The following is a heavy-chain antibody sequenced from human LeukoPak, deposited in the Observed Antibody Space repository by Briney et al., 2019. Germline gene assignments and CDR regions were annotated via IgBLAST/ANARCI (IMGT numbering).Heavy chain of an antibody. CDR3: AKGQFSITMVRGVNFDY. D-gene: IGHD3-10*01. J-gene: IGHJ4*02. CDR1: GFTFSDYY. Sequence: GGSLRLSCAASGFTFSDYYMSWIRQAPGKGLEWVSAISGSGGSTYYADSVKGRFTISRDNSKNTLYLQMNSLRAEDTAVYYCAKGQFSITMVRGVNFDYWGQGTLVTVSS. CDR2: ISGSGGST. V-gene: IGHV3-23*01.